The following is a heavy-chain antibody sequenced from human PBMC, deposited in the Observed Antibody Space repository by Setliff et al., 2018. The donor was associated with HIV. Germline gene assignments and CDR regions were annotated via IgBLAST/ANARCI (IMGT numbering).Heavy chain of an antibody. J-gene: IGHJ5*02. CDR3: TTEDPWLRFGH. D-gene: IGHD5-12*01. V-gene: IGHV3-15*01. CDR1: GLSFSNAW. Sequence: PGGSLRLSCAGTGLSFSNAWLTWVRQAPGKGLEWVARIKSKTDGGTTDYAAPVKGRFTISRDDSKNTLYLQMNSLKTEDTAVYYCTTEDPWLRFGHWGQGTLVTVSS. CDR2: IKSKTDGGTT.